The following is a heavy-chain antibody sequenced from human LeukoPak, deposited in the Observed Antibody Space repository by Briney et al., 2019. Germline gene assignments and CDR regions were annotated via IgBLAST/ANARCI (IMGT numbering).Heavy chain of an antibody. J-gene: IGHJ4*02. V-gene: IGHV3-15*05. CDR3: TTVTLRPVGL. Sequence: SGGSLRLSCAASGFSFTNAWMSWVRQAPGKGLEWVGRIKSKTDGGTIDYAAAVKGRFTISRDDSKNTLFLQMNSLKIEDTAVYYCTTVTLRPVGLWGQGTLVTVSS. CDR1: GFSFTNAW. D-gene: IGHD3-10*01. CDR2: IKSKTDGGTI.